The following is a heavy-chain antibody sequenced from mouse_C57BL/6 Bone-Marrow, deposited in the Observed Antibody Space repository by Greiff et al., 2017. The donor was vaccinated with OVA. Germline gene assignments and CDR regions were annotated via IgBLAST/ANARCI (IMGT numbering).Heavy chain of an antibody. J-gene: IGHJ3*01. D-gene: IGHD2-1*01. V-gene: IGHV1-26*01. Sequence: EVQLQQSGPELVKPGASVKISCKASGYTFTDYYMNWVKQSHGKSLEWIGDINPNNGGTSYNQKFKGKATLTVDKSSSTADMELRSLTSEDSAVYYCAREIYGNYPFAYWGQGTLVTVSA. CDR2: INPNNGGT. CDR3: AREIYGNYPFAY. CDR1: GYTFTDYY.